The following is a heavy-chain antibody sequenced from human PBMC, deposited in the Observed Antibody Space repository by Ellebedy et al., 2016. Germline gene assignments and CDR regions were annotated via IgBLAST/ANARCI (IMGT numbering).Heavy chain of an antibody. J-gene: IGHJ4*02. D-gene: IGHD6-13*01. CDR2: ISWNSGSI. Sequence: SSGGYYWSWIRQHPGKGLEWVSGISWNSGSIGYADSVKGRFTISRDNAKNSLYLQMNSLRAEDTAVYYCARDPSGVTDYSSSWVHFDYWGQGTLVTVSS. CDR1: SSGGYY. V-gene: IGHV3-9*01. CDR3: ARDPSGVTDYSSSWVHFDY.